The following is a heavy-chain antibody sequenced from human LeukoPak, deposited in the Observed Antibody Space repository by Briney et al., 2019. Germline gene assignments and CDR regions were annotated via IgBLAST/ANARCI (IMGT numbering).Heavy chain of an antibody. CDR1: GFTFSSYS. CDR2: ISGSSYYI. D-gene: IGHD2/OR15-2a*01. J-gene: IGHJ5*02. CDR3: ARSRLLNWFDP. V-gene: IGHV3-21*01. Sequence: GGSLRLSCAASGFTFSSYSMNWVRQAPGKGLEWVSSISGSSYYIYYADSVKGRFTISRDNSKNTLYLQMNSLRAEDTAVYYCARSRLLNWFDPWGQGTLVTVSS.